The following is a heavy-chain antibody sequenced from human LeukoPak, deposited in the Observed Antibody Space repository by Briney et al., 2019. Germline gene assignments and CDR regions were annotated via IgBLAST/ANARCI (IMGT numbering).Heavy chain of an antibody. D-gene: IGHD2-2*01. CDR1: GDSISNYY. Sequence: SETLSLTCAVSGDSISNYYWSWIRQPPGKGLEWIGYIYTSGSTNYNPSLKSRVTISVDTSKNQFSLKLYSVTAADTAVYYCAGTPYCSSKNCYLFYSGNDAFNIWAQGKKVTVFS. CDR3: AGTPYCSSKNCYLFYSGNDAFNI. V-gene: IGHV4-4*09. J-gene: IGHJ3*02. CDR2: IYTSGST.